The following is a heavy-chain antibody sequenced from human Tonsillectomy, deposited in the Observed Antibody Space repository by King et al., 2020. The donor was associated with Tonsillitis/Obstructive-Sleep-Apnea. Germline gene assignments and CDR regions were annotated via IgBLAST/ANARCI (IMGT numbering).Heavy chain of an antibody. CDR1: GVSISSSSYY. V-gene: IGHV4-39*01. CDR3: ARYNVAPYVFDI. Sequence: QLQLQESGPGLVKPSETLSLTCTVSGVSISSSSYYWGWIRQSPGKGLEWIGSIYYSGSTYYNPSLKSRVTISVDTSKNQFSLKLSSVTAADTAVFYCARYNVAPYVFDIWGQGKMVTVSS. D-gene: IGHD1-14*01. J-gene: IGHJ3*02. CDR2: IYYSGST.